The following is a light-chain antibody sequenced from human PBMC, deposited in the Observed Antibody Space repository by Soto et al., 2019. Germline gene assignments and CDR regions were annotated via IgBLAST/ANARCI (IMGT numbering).Light chain of an antibody. CDR2: EAN. Sequence: QSVLTQPPSASGSPGQSVTISCTGTSSDVGGYMYVSWYQQYPGKAPKLIIYEANKRPPGVPDRFSGSKSGNTASLTVSGLQAEDEADYYCCSYAGSYTFVFGTGTKLTVL. CDR3: CSYAGSYTFV. CDR1: SSDVGGYMY. J-gene: IGLJ1*01. V-gene: IGLV2-8*01.